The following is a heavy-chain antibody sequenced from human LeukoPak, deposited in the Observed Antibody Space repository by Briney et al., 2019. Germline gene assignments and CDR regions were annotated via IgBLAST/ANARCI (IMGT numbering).Heavy chain of an antibody. V-gene: IGHV4-34*01. Sequence: SETLSLTCAVYGGSFSGYYWSWIRQPPGKGLEWIGEINHSGSTNYNPSLKSRVTISVDTSKNQFSLKLSSVTAADTAVYYCAIHYYGFWSGYSNWFDPWGQGTLVTVSS. CDR2: INHSGST. CDR3: AIHYYGFWSGYSNWFDP. D-gene: IGHD3-3*01. J-gene: IGHJ5*02. CDR1: GGSFSGYY.